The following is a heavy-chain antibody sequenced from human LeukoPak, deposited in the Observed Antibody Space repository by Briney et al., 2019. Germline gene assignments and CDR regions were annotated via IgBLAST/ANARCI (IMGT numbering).Heavy chain of an antibody. J-gene: IGHJ4*02. D-gene: IGHD1-26*01. CDR1: GFSLSTSGVG. V-gene: IGHV2-5*01. CDR2: IYWNDDK. CDR3: AHRRRSGSYLDY. Sequence: SGPTLVKPTQTLTLTCTFSGFSLSTSGVGVGWIRQPPGKALEWLALIYWNDDKRYSPSLKSRLTITKDTSKTQVVLTMTNMDPVDTATYYCAHRRRSGSYLDYWGQGTLVTVSS.